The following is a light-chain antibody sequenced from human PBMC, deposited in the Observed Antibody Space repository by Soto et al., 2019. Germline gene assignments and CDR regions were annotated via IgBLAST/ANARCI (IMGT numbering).Light chain of an antibody. J-gene: IGKJ5*01. CDR1: QSLLHLTGETF. Sequence: DVVMTQTPLSLSVAPGQPASISCKSSQSLLHLTGETFLFWYLQKPGQSPQLLIYEVSTRVSGVPDRFSGSGSGTDFTLEISRVETDDVGIYYCMQSTQLPPTFGQGTRLENK. CDR3: MQSTQLPPT. V-gene: IGKV2D-29*02. CDR2: EVS.